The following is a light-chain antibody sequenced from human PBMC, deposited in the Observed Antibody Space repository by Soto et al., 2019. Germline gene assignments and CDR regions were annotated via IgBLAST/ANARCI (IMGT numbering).Light chain of an antibody. V-gene: IGKV1-12*01. CDR2: AAS. CDR3: QQSNSFPRT. CDR1: QGISSR. Sequence: DIQMTQSPSSVSASVGDRVTITCRASQGISSRVAWYQQKPGKAPNLLIYAASCLQSGVPSRFSGSGSETDFTLIIGSLQPEDFATYYCQQSNSFPRTFGGGTKVEIK. J-gene: IGKJ4*01.